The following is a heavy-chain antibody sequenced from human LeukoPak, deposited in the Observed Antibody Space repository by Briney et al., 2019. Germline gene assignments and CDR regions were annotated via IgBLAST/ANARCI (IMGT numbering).Heavy chain of an antibody. Sequence: GRSLRLSCAASGFTFSSYGMHWVRQAPGKGLEWVAVIWYDGSNKYYADSVKGRFTISRDNSRNTLYLQMNSLRAEDTAVYYCTKDRVVAATLGDFDYWGQGTLVTVSS. CDR1: GFTFSSYG. CDR3: TKDRVVAATLGDFDY. V-gene: IGHV3-33*06. D-gene: IGHD2-15*01. CDR2: IWYDGSNK. J-gene: IGHJ4*02.